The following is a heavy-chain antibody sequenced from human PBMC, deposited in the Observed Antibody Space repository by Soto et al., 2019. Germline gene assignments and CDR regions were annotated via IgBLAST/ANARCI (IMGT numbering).Heavy chain of an antibody. J-gene: IGHJ4*02. CDR3: AREVGYYSAARRNLYFDY. Sequence: SETLSLTCAVSGGSFSGYYWSWVRQTPGKGLEWIGDINHTGDTNYNPSLKSRVMISVDTAKTQFSLNVTSVTAADTAVYYCAREVGYYSAARRNLYFDYWGPGTLVT. V-gene: IGHV4-34*01. CDR2: INHTGDT. D-gene: IGHD2-15*01. CDR1: GGSFSGYY.